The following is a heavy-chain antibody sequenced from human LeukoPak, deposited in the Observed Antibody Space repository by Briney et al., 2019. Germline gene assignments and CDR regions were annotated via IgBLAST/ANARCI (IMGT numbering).Heavy chain of an antibody. D-gene: IGHD2-15*01. J-gene: IGHJ4*02. CDR1: GFTFSSYG. Sequence: GRSLRLSCAASGFTFSSYGMHWVRQAPGKGLEWVAVIWYDGSNKYYADSVKGRFTISRDNSKNTLYLQMNSLRAEDTAVYYCARDGPRGIVVVVAGSFDYWGQGTLVTVSS. CDR2: IWYDGSNK. CDR3: ARDGPRGIVVVVAGSFDY. V-gene: IGHV3-33*01.